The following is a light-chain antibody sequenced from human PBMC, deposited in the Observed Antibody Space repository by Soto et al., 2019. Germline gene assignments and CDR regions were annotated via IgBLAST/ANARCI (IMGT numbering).Light chain of an antibody. V-gene: IGKV3-20*01. CDR1: QSVSSSY. J-gene: IGKJ2*02. CDR2: GAS. CDR3: QHYSSSPPGT. Sequence: EIVLTQSPGTLSLSPGERITLSCRASQSVSSSYLAWYQQKPGQTPRLLIYGASSRATGIPDRFIGGGSGTDFTLTISRLEPEDFAVYYCQHYSSSPPGTFGQGTKVEIK.